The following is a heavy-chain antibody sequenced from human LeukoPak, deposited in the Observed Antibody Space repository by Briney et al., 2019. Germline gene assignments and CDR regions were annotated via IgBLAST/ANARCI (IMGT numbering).Heavy chain of an antibody. CDR2: IYSSGST. Sequence: SETLSLTCTVSGGSISSSSYYWGWIRQPPGKGLEWTGSIYSSGSTYYNPSLNSRVTISVETSNHQVSLMLRSVTPAVTAVCYCASLHQDTYYYDSSGYYFDYWSQGTLVTVSS. CDR3: ASLHQDTYYYDSSGYYFDY. CDR1: GGSISSSSYY. V-gene: IGHV4-39*01. J-gene: IGHJ4*02. D-gene: IGHD3-22*01.